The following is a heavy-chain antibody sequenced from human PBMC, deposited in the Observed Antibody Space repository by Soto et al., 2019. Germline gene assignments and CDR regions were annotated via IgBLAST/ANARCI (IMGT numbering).Heavy chain of an antibody. CDR2: ISSSSSTI. V-gene: IGHV3-48*02. CDR1: GFTFSSYS. D-gene: IGHD6-19*01. J-gene: IGHJ5*02. Sequence: LRLSCAASGFTFSSYSMNWVRQAPGKVLEWVSYISSSSSTIYYADSVKGRFTISRDNAKNSLYLQMNSLRDEETAVYYCARDEQWLEKQHPLGWFDPWGQGTLVTVSS. CDR3: ARDEQWLEKQHPLGWFDP.